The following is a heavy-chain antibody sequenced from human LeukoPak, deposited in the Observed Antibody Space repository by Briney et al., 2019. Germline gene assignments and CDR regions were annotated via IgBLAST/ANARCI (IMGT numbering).Heavy chain of an antibody. CDR2: MNPNSGNT. Sequence: ASVKVSCKASGYTFTSYDINWVRQATGQGLEWMGWMNPNSGNTGYAQKFQGRVTMTRNTSISTAYMELSSLRSDDTAVYYCARVQHYYDSSGYSFDYWGQGTLVTVSS. CDR3: ARVQHYYDSSGYSFDY. D-gene: IGHD3-22*01. J-gene: IGHJ4*02. CDR1: GYTFTSYD. V-gene: IGHV1-8*01.